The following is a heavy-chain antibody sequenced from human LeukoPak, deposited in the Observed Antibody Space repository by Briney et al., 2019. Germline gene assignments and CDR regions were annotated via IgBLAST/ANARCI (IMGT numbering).Heavy chain of an antibody. CDR2: ITSSGTTI. J-gene: IGHJ4*02. V-gene: IGHV3-11*01. Sequence: GGSLRLSCVASGFTFSDHYMSWFRLSPGKGLEWVSYITSSGTTIDYADSVKGRFTIPRDNAKNSLYLQMNSLRREDTAVYYCARDPDYGDPYWGQGTLVTVSS. CDR3: ARDPDYGDPY. CDR1: GFTFSDHY. D-gene: IGHD4-17*01.